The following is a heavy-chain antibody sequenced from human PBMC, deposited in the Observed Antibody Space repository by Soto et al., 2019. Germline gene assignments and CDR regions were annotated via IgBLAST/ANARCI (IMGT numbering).Heavy chain of an antibody. Sequence: LRLSCAASEFAFSSYGMHWVRQAPVKGLEWVAVISYDGSNKYYADSVKGRFTISRDNSKNTLYLQMNSLRAEDTAVYYCAKQRYYYDSSGYHDYWGQGTLVTVSS. CDR2: ISYDGSNK. D-gene: IGHD3-22*01. CDR3: AKQRYYYDSSGYHDY. J-gene: IGHJ4*02. V-gene: IGHV3-30*18. CDR1: EFAFSSYG.